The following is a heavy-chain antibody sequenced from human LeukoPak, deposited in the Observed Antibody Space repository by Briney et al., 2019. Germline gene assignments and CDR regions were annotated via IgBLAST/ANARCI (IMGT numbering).Heavy chain of an antibody. V-gene: IGHV3-7*01. Sequence: QTGGSLRLSCVASGFSFTKYWMTWVRQAPGKGLEWVARLHPDGSERNYVGSVEGRFTVFGDNAKSSLFLQMHSLRVEDTAVYYCARGGYSFDYPGQGTLVTVPS. D-gene: IGHD5-12*01. CDR2: LHPDGSER. CDR1: GFSFTKYW. J-gene: IGHJ4*02. CDR3: ARGGYSFDY.